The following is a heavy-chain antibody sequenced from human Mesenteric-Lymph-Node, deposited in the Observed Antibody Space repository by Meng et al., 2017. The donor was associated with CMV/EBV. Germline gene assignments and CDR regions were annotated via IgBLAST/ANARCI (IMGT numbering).Heavy chain of an antibody. D-gene: IGHD3-10*01. CDR1: GGSVSSGSYY. Sequence: SETLSLTCTVSGGSVSSGSYYWSWIRQPPGKGLEWIGYIYYSGSTNYNPSLKSRVTISVDTSKNQFSLKLSSVTAADTAVYYCARVFGGCGDYWGQGTLVTVSS. CDR3: ARVFGGCGDY. J-gene: IGHJ4*02. CDR2: IYYSGST. V-gene: IGHV4-61*01.